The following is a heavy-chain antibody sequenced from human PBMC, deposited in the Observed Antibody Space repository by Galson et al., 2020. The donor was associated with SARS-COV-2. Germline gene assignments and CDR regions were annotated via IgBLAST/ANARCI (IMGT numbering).Heavy chain of an antibody. Sequence: GESLKISCAASGFAFSNYWRHWVRQTPGKGLEWVSRIKSVGSIITYADSVKGRFTISRDNAKNTLYLQMNSLRSEDTALYYCAGALAIWGQGTLVTVSS. CDR1: GFAFSNYW. CDR2: IKSVGSII. CDR3: AGALAI. V-gene: IGHV3-74*01. J-gene: IGHJ4*02.